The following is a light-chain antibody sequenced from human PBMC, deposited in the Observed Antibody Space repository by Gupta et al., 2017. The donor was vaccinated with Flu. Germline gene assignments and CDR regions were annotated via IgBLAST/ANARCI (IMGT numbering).Light chain of an antibody. CDR3: SSYTGSGTV. CDR2: EVS. J-gene: IGLJ3*02. V-gene: IGLV2-14*01. Sequence: QSALTQPASVSGSPGQSITLSCTGTSSDVGAYNYVSWYQQHPGEAPKLMIYEVSYRPSGISNRFSGSKSGNTASLTISGLQAGDEDDYYCSSYTGSGTVFGGGTKVAVL. CDR1: SSDVGAYNY.